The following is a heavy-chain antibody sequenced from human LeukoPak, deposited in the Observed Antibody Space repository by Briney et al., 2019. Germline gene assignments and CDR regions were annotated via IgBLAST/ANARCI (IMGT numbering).Heavy chain of an antibody. CDR1: GGTFSSYA. J-gene: IGHJ5*02. D-gene: IGHD2-15*01. V-gene: IGHV1-69*05. Sequence: ASVKVSCKASGGTFSSYAISWVRQAPGQGLEWMGTIIPIFGTANYAQKFQGRVTITTDESTSTAYMELSSLRSEDTAVYYCARDLSCSGGSCYRDSWFDPWGQGTLVTVSS. CDR2: IIPIFGTA. CDR3: ARDLSCSGGSCYRDSWFDP.